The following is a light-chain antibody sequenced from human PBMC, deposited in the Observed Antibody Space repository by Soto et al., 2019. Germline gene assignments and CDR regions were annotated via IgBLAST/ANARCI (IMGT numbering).Light chain of an antibody. CDR3: TSYAGSNIWV. V-gene: IGLV1-40*01. Sequence: QPVLTQPPSVSGAPGQRVTISCTGSSSNIGAGYDVKWYQQLPGTAPKLMIYEVSKRPSGVPDRFSGSKSGKTASLTVSGLQPEDEADYYCTSYAGSNIWVFGGGTKVTVL. CDR1: SSNIGAGYD. CDR2: EVS. J-gene: IGLJ3*02.